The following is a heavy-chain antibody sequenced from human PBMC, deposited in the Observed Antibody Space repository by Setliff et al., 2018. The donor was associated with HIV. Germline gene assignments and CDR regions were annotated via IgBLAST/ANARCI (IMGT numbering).Heavy chain of an antibody. J-gene: IGHJ4*02. CDR3: AKELAASGLGYFDS. V-gene: IGHV3-43D*04. D-gene: IGHD3-22*01. CDR2: ISWDGGST. CDR1: GFTFDDYA. Sequence: PGGSLRLSCAASGFTFDDYAMHWVRQAPGKGLEWVSLISWDGGSTYYTDSVKGRFTISRDNSNNSLYLQMNSLRAEDTAEYYCAKELAASGLGYFDSWGRGILVTVSS.